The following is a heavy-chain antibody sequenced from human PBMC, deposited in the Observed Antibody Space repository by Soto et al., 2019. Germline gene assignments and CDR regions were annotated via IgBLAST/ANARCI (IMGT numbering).Heavy chain of an antibody. CDR2: ISYDETNE. J-gene: IGHJ6*02. CDR1: GFTFGSHG. Sequence: HPGGSLRLSCVASGFTFGSHGMHWVRQAPGKELEWVAVISYDETNEHYVDSVKGRFTISRDNSKSILYLQMNRLRPEDTAVYKCAKDLRTTISDYGMDVWGQGTTVTVSS. V-gene: IGHV3-30*18. CDR3: AKDLRTTISDYGMDV.